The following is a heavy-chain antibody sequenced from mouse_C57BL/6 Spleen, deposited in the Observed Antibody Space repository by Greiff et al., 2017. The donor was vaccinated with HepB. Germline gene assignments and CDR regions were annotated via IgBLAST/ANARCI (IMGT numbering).Heavy chain of an antibody. Sequence: EVHLVESGGGLVKPGGSLKLSCAASGFTFSDYGMHWVRQAPEKGLEWVAYISSGSSTIYYADTVKGRFTISRDNAKKTLFLQMTSLRSEDTAMYYCAVSTHYAMDYWGQGTSVTVSS. CDR1: GFTFSDYG. J-gene: IGHJ4*01. V-gene: IGHV5-17*01. CDR2: ISSGSSTI. CDR3: AVSTHYAMDY. D-gene: IGHD2-1*01.